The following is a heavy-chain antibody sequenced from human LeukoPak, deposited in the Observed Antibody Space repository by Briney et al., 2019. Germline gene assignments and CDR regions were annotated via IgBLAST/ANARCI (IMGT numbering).Heavy chain of an antibody. D-gene: IGHD2-15*01. CDR3: ARDKVVVAATPTFSDYGMDV. CDR2: IIPILGLA. CDR1: VDTFSSYA. Sequence: SVNLSCKSSVDTFSSYAIRWVRQAPGQALVWMGRIIPILGLANYAQKFQGRVTITADKSTSTAYMELSSLRSEDTAVYYCARDKVVVAATPTFSDYGMDVWGQGTTVTVSS. V-gene: IGHV1-69*04. J-gene: IGHJ6*02.